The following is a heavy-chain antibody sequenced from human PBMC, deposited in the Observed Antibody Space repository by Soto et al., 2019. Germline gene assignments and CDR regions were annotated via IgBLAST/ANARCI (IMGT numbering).Heavy chain of an antibody. D-gene: IGHD3-22*01. CDR1: GYSFAVYW. CDR3: ARQIYDSDTGPNFQYYFDS. CDR2: IDPSDSQT. J-gene: IGHJ4*02. V-gene: IGHV5-10-1*01. Sequence: GESLKISCKGSGYSFAVYWITGVRQKPGKCLEWMGRIDPSDSQTYYSPSFRGHVTISVTKSITTVFLQWSSLRASDTAMYYCARQIYDSDTGPNFQYYFDSWGQGTTVTVSS.